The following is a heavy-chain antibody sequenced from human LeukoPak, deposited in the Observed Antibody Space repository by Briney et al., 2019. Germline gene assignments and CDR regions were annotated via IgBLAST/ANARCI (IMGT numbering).Heavy chain of an antibody. J-gene: IGHJ4*02. CDR1: GGSISSYY. Sequence: SETLSLTCTVSGGSISSYYWSWMRQPPGKGLEWIGYIYYSGSTNYNPSLKSRVTISVDTSKNQFSLKLSSVTAADTAVYYCARVDCSSTSCYPLDWGQGTLVTDSS. V-gene: IGHV4-59*01. CDR3: ARVDCSSTSCYPLD. CDR2: IYYSGST. D-gene: IGHD2-2*01.